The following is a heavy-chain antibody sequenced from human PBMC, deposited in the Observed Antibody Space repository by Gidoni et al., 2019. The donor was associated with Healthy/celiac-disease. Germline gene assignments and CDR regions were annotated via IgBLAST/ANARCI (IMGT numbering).Heavy chain of an antibody. Sequence: QVHLVPSGAEVKKPWSSFKFSCKASGYTFTGYYMHWVRQAPGQGLEWMGWINPNSGGTNYAQKFQGRATMTRETYISTAYMELSRLRSDDTAVYYCARDGSSSYFDYWGQGTLVTVSS. D-gene: IGHD1-26*01. CDR1: GYTFTGYY. CDR3: ARDGSSSYFDY. J-gene: IGHJ4*02. CDR2: INPNSGGT. V-gene: IGHV1-2*02.